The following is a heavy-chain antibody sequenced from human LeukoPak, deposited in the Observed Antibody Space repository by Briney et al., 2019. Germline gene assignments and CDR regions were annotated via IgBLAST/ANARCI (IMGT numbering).Heavy chain of an antibody. CDR1: GYSFTSHH. V-gene: IGHV1-46*01. CDR2: INPRGAST. Sequence: GASVKVSCKSSGYSFTSHHMHWVRQAPGQGLEWMGVINPRGASTIYAEKFKDRIILTRDMSTTTDYMQLSSLKSDDTAIYYCARDNSMYERGWWFDPWGQGTLVTVSS. D-gene: IGHD4-23*01. CDR3: ARDNSMYERGWWFDP. J-gene: IGHJ5*02.